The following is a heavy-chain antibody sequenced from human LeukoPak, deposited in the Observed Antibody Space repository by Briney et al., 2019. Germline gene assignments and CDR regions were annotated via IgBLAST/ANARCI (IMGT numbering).Heavy chain of an antibody. CDR1: GFAFSSYS. CDR2: ISSSSSYI. J-gene: IGHJ1*01. Sequence: PGGSLRLSCAASGFAFSSYSMNWVRQAPGKGLEWVSSISSSSSYIYYADSVKGRFTISRDNAKNSLYLQMNSLRAEDTAVYYCARDRGDFYSSSWYFRHWGQGTLVTVSA. D-gene: IGHD6-13*01. CDR3: ARDRGDFYSSSWYFRH. V-gene: IGHV3-21*01.